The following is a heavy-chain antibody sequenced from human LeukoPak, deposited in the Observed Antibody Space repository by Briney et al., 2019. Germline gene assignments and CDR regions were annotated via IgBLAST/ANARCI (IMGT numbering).Heavy chain of an antibody. J-gene: IGHJ4*02. CDR2: KSGAGRD. Sequence: SETLSLTCTVSGVSIRTYYWSWLRQPPGKGLEWIGYKSGAGRDLYNPSLKSRVTISVDTSKNQFSLKLSSVTAADTAVYYCARHSFYGSFFDYWGQGTLVTVSS. D-gene: IGHD2/OR15-2a*01. V-gene: IGHV4-59*08. CDR3: ARHSFYGSFFDY. CDR1: GVSIRTYY.